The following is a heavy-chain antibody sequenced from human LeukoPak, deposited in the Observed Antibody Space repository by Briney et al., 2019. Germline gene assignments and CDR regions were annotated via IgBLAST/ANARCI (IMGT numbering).Heavy chain of an antibody. J-gene: IGHJ4*02. CDR1: GFTFSSYA. CDR2: ISGSGGST. Sequence: PGGSLRLSCAASGFTFSSYAMSWVRQAPGKGLEWVSAISGSGGSTYYADSVKGRFTISRDNSKNTLYLQMNSLRAEDTAVYYRAKDLWFGEYTYYFDYWGQGTLVTVSS. D-gene: IGHD3-10*01. CDR3: AKDLWFGEYTYYFDY. V-gene: IGHV3-23*01.